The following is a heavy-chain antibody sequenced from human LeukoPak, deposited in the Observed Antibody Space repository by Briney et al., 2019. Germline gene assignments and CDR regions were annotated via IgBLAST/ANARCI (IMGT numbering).Heavy chain of an antibody. D-gene: IGHD5-12*01. CDR3: ARDSTWQLDY. Sequence: GGSLRLSCAASGFTFSSYAMSWVRQPPGKGLEWVANIKEDGSVKYYVDSVKGRFTISRDNTKNALYLQMNSLRADDTAVYFCARDSTWQLDYWGQGTLITVSS. CDR1: GFTFSSYA. CDR2: IKEDGSVK. J-gene: IGHJ4*02. V-gene: IGHV3-7*03.